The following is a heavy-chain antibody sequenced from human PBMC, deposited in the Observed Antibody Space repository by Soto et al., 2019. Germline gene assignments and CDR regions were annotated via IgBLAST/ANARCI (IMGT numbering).Heavy chain of an antibody. J-gene: IGHJ4*01. V-gene: IGHV5-51*01. CDR3: ARGGVSTHTFDC. D-gene: IGHD3-3*01. Sequence: GEEKKISWKGSGYNFGDYWIAWGRHLPGKGLLLLEIIYPSDSDTRYSPSFQCQVTISADYSICSAYLQCSSLTASDSAMYYCARGGVSTHTFDCWGQGTPVTVSS. CDR1: GYNFGDYW. CDR2: IYPSDSDT.